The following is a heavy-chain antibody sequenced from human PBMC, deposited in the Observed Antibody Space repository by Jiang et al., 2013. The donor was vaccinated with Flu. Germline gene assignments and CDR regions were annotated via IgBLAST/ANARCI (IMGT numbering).Heavy chain of an antibody. J-gene: IGHJ5*02. Sequence: WVRQMPGKGLEWMGRIDPSDSNTNYSPSFKGHVTISSDKSINTAYLQWSSLKASDTALYYCARSDGTFDPWGQGTLVTVSS. V-gene: IGHV5-10-1*01. CDR2: IDPSDSNT. CDR3: ARSDGTFDP.